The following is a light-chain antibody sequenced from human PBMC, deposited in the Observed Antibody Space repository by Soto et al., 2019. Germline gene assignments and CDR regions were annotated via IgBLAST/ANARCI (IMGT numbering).Light chain of an antibody. J-gene: IGKJ1*01. CDR2: DAS. CDR1: QSVSSSY. CDR3: QQYGSSPWT. Sequence: EIVLTQYPGTLSLSLGERATLSCRASQSVSSSYLAWYQQKPGQAPRLLIYDASNRATGIPARFSGSGSGTDFTLTISRLEPEDFAVYYCQQYGSSPWTSGQGTKVDIK. V-gene: IGKV3-20*01.